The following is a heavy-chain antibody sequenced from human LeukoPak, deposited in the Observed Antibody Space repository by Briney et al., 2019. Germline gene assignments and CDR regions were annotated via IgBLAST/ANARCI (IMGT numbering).Heavy chain of an antibody. CDR3: ASEQRGGAFDI. Sequence: GGSLRLSCAASGFTFSSYSMNWVRQAPGRGLEWVSSISSSSSYIYYADSVKGRFTISRDNAKNSPHLQMNSLRAEDTAVYYCASEQRGGAFDIWGQGTMVTVSS. CDR2: ISSSSSYI. CDR1: GFTFSSYS. V-gene: IGHV3-21*01. D-gene: IGHD3-16*01. J-gene: IGHJ3*02.